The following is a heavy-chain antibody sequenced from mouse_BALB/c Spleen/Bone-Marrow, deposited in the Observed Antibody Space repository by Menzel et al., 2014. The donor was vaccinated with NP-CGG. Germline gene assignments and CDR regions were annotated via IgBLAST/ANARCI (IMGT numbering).Heavy chain of an antibody. CDR3: ATGWFAY. J-gene: IGHJ3*01. Sequence: EVQLQQSGGGLVQPGGSLRLSCATSGFTFTDYYMSWVRQPPGKALEWLGFIRNKANGYTTEYSASVKGRFTISRDNSQSILYLQMNTLRAEDSATYYYATGWFAYWGQGTLVTVSA. V-gene: IGHV7-3*02. CDR2: IRNKANGYTT. CDR1: GFTFTDYY.